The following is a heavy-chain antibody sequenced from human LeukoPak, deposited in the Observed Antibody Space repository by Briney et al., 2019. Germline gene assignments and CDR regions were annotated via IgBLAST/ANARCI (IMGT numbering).Heavy chain of an antibody. CDR3: ARDGAIQLWYYGMDV. V-gene: IGHV3-21*01. J-gene: IGHJ6*02. CDR2: ISSSSYI. D-gene: IGHD5-18*01. CDR1: GFTFSSYS. Sequence: PGGSLRLSCAASGFTFSSYSMNWVRQAPGKGLEWVSSISSSSYIYYADSVKGRFTISRDNAKNSLYLQMNSLRAEDTAVYYCARDGAIQLWYYGMDVWGQGTTVTVSS.